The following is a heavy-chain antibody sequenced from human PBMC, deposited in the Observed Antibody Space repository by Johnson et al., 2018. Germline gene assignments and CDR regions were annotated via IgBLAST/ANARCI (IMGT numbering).Heavy chain of an antibody. CDR1: GFTFSNYA. J-gene: IGHJ6*02. CDR2: VGSMT. D-gene: IGHD6-6*01. CDR3: AKEREQRVLLFCMDV. V-gene: IGHV3-23*01. Sequence: VQLQESGGGLVQPGGSLRLSCTASGFTFSNYAMCWVRQAPGKGLEWVAAVGSMTYYAHSVTGRFTISRDNSKNTVFLQMNSLRAEETAVYYCAKEREQRVLLFCMDVWGQGTTVTVSS.